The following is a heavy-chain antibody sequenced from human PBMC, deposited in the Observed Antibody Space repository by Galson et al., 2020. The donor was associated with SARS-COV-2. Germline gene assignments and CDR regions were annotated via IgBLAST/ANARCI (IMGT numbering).Heavy chain of an antibody. Sequence: ASVKVSCKASGYTFTGYYMHWVRQAPGQGLEWMGRINPNSGGTNYAQKFQGRVTMTRDTSISIAYMELSRLRSDDTAVYYCARDGTAMVTNGFDIWGQGTMVTVSS. CDR1: GYTFTGYY. CDR3: ARDGTAMVTNGFDI. CDR2: INPNSGGT. V-gene: IGHV1-2*06. J-gene: IGHJ3*02. D-gene: IGHD5-18*01.